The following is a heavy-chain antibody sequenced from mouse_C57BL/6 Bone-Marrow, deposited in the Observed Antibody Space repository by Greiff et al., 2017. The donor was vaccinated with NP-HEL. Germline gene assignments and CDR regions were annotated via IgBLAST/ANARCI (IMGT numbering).Heavy chain of an antibody. J-gene: IGHJ1*03. CDR2: ISSGGSYT. Sequence: EVQVVESGGDLVKPGGSLKLSCAASGFTFSSYGMSWVRQTPDKRLEWVATISSGGSYTYYPDSVKGRFTISRDTAKNTLYLQMSSLKSEDTAMYYCARHGYFDVWGTGTTVTVSS. CDR1: GFTFSSYG. V-gene: IGHV5-6*01. CDR3: ARHGYFDV.